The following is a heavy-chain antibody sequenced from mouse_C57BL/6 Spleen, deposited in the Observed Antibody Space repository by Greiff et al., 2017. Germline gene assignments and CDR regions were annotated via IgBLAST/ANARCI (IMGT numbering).Heavy chain of an antibody. D-gene: IGHD4-1*01. CDR3: AGTGTYYAMDY. CDR1: GYSITSGYY. Sequence: DVKLVESGPGLVKPSQSLSLTCSVTGYSITSGYYWNWIRQFPGNKLEWMGYISYDGSNNYNPSLKNRISITRDTSKNQFFLKLNSVTTEDTATYYCAGTGTYYAMDYWGQGTSVTVSS. CDR2: ISYDGSN. J-gene: IGHJ4*01. V-gene: IGHV3-6*01.